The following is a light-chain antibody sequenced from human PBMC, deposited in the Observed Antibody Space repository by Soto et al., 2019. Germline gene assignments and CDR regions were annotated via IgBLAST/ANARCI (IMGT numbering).Light chain of an antibody. Sequence: DIQLTQSPSFLSASVGDRVTITCRASQGISTYLAWYQQKPGKAPELLIYAASTLQSGVPSRFSGSGSGTELTLTISSLQPEDFATYYCQQLISYPLTFGGGTKVEIK. CDR2: AAS. CDR1: QGISTY. J-gene: IGKJ4*01. V-gene: IGKV1-9*01. CDR3: QQLISYPLT.